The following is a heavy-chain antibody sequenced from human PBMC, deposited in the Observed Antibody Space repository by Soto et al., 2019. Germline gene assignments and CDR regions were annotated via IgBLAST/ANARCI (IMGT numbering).Heavy chain of an antibody. CDR3: SGDGTAQDCGGYCFPGWYFHL. D-gene: IGHD2-21*02. Sequence: QVQLVESGGGVVQPGRSLRLSCAASGFTFSSYAMHWVRQAPGKGLEWVAVISYDGSNKYYADSVKGRFTISRDNSKKQVFLENDRLRAEDQAVYFLSGDGTAQDCGGYCFPGWYFHLWGRGPLVTCSS. CDR2: ISYDGSNK. CDR1: GFTFSSYA. V-gene: IGHV3-30-3*01. J-gene: IGHJ2*01.